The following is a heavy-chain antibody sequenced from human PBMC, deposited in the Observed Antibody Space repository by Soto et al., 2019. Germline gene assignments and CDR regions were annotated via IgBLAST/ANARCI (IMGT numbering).Heavy chain of an antibody. CDR3: ASSPGSLAGDY. Sequence: PSETLSLTCAVSSDFISTSTWWSWVRQPPGRGLEWIGEIYHSGSTNYNPSLKSRVTISVDKTKNQFSLNLSSVTAADTAVYYCASSPGSLAGDYWRQGTLVTVSS. J-gene: IGHJ4*02. CDR2: IYHSGST. V-gene: IGHV4-4*02. D-gene: IGHD2-15*01. CDR1: SDFISTSTW.